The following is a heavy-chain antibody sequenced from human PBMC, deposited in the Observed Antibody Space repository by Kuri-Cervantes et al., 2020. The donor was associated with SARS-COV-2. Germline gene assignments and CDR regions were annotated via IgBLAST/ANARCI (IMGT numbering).Heavy chain of an antibody. CDR1: GDSISYYY. D-gene: IGHD4-11*01. V-gene: IGHV4-59*01. Sequence: SETLSLTCSVSGDSISYYYWSWIRQPPGKGLEWIGYISYSGSTSYNPSLKSRVTISIDTSKKQFSLKLSSVTAADTAVYYCARGTSNAAPPGDYWGQGTLVTVSS. J-gene: IGHJ4*02. CDR3: ARGTSNAAPPGDY. CDR2: ISYSGST.